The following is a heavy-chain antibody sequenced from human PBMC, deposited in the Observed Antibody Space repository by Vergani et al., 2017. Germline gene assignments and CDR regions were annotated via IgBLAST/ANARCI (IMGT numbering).Heavy chain of an antibody. CDR1: GGSISSSSYY. D-gene: IGHD1-26*01. CDR2: IYYSGST. V-gene: IGHV4-39*01. J-gene: IGHJ5*02. CDR3: ARRQYSGSYSWVGGNNWFDP. Sequence: QLQLQESGPGLVKPSETLSLTCTVSGGSISSSSYYWGWIRQPPGKGLEWIWSIYYSGSTYYNPSLKSRVTISVDTSKNQFSLKLSSVTAADTAVYYCARRQYSGSYSWVGGNNWFDPWGQGTLVTVSS.